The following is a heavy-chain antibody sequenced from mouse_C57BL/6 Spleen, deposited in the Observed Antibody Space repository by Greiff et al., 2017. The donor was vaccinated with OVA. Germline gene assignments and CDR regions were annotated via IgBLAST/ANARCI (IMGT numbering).Heavy chain of an antibody. D-gene: IGHD1-1*01. CDR2: IYPGSGST. V-gene: IGHV1-55*01. J-gene: IGHJ2*01. CDR3: ARESVITTVVATGWYYFDY. Sequence: QVQLQQPGAELVKPGASVKMSCKASGYTFTSYWITWVKQRPGQGLEWIGDIYPGSGSTNYNEKFKSKATLTVDTSSSTAYMQLSSLTSEDSAVYYCARESVITTVVATGWYYFDYWGQGTTLTVSS. CDR1: GYTFTSYW.